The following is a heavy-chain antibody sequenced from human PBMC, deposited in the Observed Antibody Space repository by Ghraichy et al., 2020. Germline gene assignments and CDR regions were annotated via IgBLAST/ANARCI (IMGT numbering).Heavy chain of an antibody. Sequence: GGSLRLSCAASGFTFSHYAMYWVRLAPGKGLEWLAGISYDGKNEDYGDSVKGRFTISRDNSKNTLYLQMDSLRVEDTAVYFCARDIWRAVAAFDYWGQGTRVTVSS. D-gene: IGHD6-19*01. J-gene: IGHJ4*02. CDR2: ISYDGKNE. CDR3: ARDIWRAVAAFDY. V-gene: IGHV3-30*03. CDR1: GFTFSHYA.